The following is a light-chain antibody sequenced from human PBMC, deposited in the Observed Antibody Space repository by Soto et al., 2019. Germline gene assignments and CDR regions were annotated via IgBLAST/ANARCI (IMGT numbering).Light chain of an antibody. CDR3: QQYTGSPWT. Sequence: EVVLTQSPVTLSLSPGERATLSCRASQSFRGLLAWYQQKPGQAPRLLIYGASSRATGIPDRFSGSGSGTDFTLTISRLEPEDFAVFYCQQYTGSPWTFGQGTKVDIK. CDR1: QSFRGL. J-gene: IGKJ1*01. V-gene: IGKV3-20*01. CDR2: GAS.